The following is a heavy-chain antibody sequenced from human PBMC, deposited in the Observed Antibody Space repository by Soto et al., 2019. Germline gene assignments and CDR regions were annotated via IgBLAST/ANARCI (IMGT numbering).Heavy chain of an antibody. CDR1: GFTFSSYS. CDR3: ARVEEGDYGGNYYHYGMDV. Sequence: GGSLRLSCAASGFTFSSYSMNWVRQAPGKGLEWVSSISSSSSYIYYADSVKGRFTISRDNAKNSLYLQMNSLRAEDTAVYYCARVEEGDYGGNYYHYGMDVWGQGTTVTVSS. CDR2: ISSSSSYI. V-gene: IGHV3-21*01. D-gene: IGHD4-17*01. J-gene: IGHJ6*02.